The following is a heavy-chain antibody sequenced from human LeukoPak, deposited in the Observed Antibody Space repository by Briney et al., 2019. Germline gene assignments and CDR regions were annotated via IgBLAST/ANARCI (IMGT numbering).Heavy chain of an antibody. J-gene: IGHJ6*03. Sequence: GGSLRLSCAASGFMFSGYWMTWVRQAPGKGLEWVADIKEDGSEKYYVNSVKGRFTISRDNAKNSLYLQMNSLRAEDTAVYFCARMEEALRFLEYLSYYYMDVWGKGTTVTVSS. CDR1: GFMFSGYW. V-gene: IGHV3-7*01. D-gene: IGHD3-3*01. CDR3: ARMEEALRFLEYLSYYYMDV. CDR2: IKEDGSEK.